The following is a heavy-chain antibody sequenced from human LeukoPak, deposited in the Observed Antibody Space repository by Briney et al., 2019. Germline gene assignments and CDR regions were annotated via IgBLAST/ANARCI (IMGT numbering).Heavy chain of an antibody. CDR2: ISGTGGST. CDR1: GLTFSNFA. D-gene: IGHD4/OR15-4a*01. CDR3: AKFSPYGGPTY. V-gene: IGHV3-23*01. J-gene: IGHJ4*02. Sequence: QPGGSLRLSCAASGLTFSNFAMSWVRLTPGKGLEWVSAISGTGGSTYYADSVRGRFTISRDNSKDTLSLQMNSLRAEDTAIYYCAKFSPYGGPTYWGQGTLVPVSS.